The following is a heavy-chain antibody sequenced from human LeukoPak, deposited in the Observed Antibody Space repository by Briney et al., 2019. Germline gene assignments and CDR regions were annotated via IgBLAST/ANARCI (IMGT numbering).Heavy chain of an antibody. CDR2: ISSNGGGT. Sequence: GGSLRLYCSASGFTFSSYAMHWDRHAQGKGLEYVSAISSNGGGTYYADSVKGRFTISRDNSKNTLYLQMSSLRAEDTAVYYCVKDFSSYGSGSYMDYWGQGTLVTVSS. V-gene: IGHV3-64D*06. J-gene: IGHJ4*02. D-gene: IGHD3-10*01. CDR3: VKDFSSYGSGSYMDY. CDR1: GFTFSSYA.